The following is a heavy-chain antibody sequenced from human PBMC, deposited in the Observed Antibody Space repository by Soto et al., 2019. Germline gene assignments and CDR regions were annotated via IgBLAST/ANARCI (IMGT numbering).Heavy chain of an antibody. J-gene: IGHJ5*02. CDR3: ARDPADYYDSSGYYSAWFDP. D-gene: IGHD3-22*01. V-gene: IGHV3-33*01. Sequence: GGSLRLSCAASGFTFSSYGMHWVRQAPGKGLEWVAVIWYDGSNKYYADSVKGRFTISRDNSKNTLYLQMNSLRAEDTAVYYCARDPADYYDSSGYYSAWFDPWGQGTLVTVSS. CDR1: GFTFSSYG. CDR2: IWYDGSNK.